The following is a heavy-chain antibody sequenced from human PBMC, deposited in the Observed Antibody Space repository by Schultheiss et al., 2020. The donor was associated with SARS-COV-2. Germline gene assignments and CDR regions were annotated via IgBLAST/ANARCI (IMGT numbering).Heavy chain of an antibody. CDR1: GDSVSSGDFY. J-gene: IGHJ5*02. D-gene: IGHD3-3*01. CDR2: TYHSGDN. V-gene: IGHV4-30-4*01. CDR3: ARYYYDGTGDNWFDP. Sequence: SETLSLTCSVSGDSVSSGDFYCSWIRQPPGKGLEWIGYTYHSGDNRYNPSLKSRATISVDTAKNRFSLQLNSVTAADTATYYCARYYYDGTGDNWFDPWGQGIQVTVSS.